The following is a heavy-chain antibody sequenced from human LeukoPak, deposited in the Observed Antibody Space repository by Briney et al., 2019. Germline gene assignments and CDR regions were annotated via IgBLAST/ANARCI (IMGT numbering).Heavy chain of an antibody. D-gene: IGHD5-24*01. Sequence: PGESLKIFCKGSGYSFTSYWIGWVRQMPGKGPEWMGIIYPGDSDTTYSPSFQGQVTISADKSISTAYLQWSSLKASDTAMYYCARRGMATPDAFDIWGQGTMVTVSS. V-gene: IGHV5-51*01. CDR3: ARRGMATPDAFDI. CDR2: IYPGDSDT. J-gene: IGHJ3*02. CDR1: GYSFTSYW.